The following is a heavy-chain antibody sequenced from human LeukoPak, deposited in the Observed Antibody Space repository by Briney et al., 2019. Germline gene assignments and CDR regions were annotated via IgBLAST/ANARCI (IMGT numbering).Heavy chain of an antibody. V-gene: IGHV1-69*13. Sequence: SVKVSCKASGGTFSSYAISWVRQAPGQGLEWMGGIIPIFGTANYAQKFQGRVTITADESTSTAYMELSSLRSEDTAVYYCAKARYCYTTSCPLDYWAREPWSPSPQ. J-gene: IGHJ4*02. D-gene: IGHD2-2*01. CDR2: IIPIFGTA. CDR1: GGTFSSYA. CDR3: AKARYCYTTSCPLDY.